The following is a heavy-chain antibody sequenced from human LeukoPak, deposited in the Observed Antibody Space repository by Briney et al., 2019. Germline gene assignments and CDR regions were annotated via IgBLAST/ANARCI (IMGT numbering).Heavy chain of an antibody. Sequence: GGSLRLSCAASGFTFCSYSMNWVRQAPGKGLEWVSYISSSSSTIYYADSVKGRFIISRDNAKNSLYLQMNSLRAEDTAVYYCARDGLLPNDYWGQGTLVTVSS. J-gene: IGHJ4*02. CDR2: ISSSSSTI. D-gene: IGHD1-26*01. CDR1: GFTFCSYS. V-gene: IGHV3-48*01. CDR3: ARDGLLPNDY.